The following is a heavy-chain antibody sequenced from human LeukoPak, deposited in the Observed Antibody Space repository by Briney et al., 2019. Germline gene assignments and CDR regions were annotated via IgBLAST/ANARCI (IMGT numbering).Heavy chain of an antibody. J-gene: IGHJ4*02. CDR2: ISSSSSYI. CDR1: GFTFSSYS. V-gene: IGHV3-21*01. D-gene: IGHD3-22*01. CDR3: GRVGGDSSGYYY. Sequence: GGSLSLSCAASGFTFSSYSMIWVRQAPGKGLEWVSSISSSSSYIYYADSVKGRFTISRDNAKNSLYLQMNSLRAEDTAVYYCGRVGGDSSGYYYWGQGTLVTVSS.